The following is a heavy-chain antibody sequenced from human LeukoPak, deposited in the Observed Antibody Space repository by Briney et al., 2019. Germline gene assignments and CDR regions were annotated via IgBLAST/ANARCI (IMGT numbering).Heavy chain of an antibody. CDR1: VVTSSDYY. Sequence: PGASLRLSCADSVVTSSDYYLSRIHQAPGKGLKWVSYISSSTSYTNYADSVKGRFTISRDNAKNSLYLQMNSLRAEDTPVYYRASSTYYYGSGSYYFGYWGQGTLVNVSS. V-gene: IGHV3-11*06. J-gene: IGHJ4*02. D-gene: IGHD3-10*01. CDR2: ISSSTSYT. CDR3: ASSTYYYGSGSYYFGY.